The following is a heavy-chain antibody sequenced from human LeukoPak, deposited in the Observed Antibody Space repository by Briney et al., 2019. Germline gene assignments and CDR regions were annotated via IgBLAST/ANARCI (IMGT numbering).Heavy chain of an antibody. Sequence: ASVKVSCKASGYTFTSYYMHWLRQAPGQGLEWMGITNPSGGSTSYAQKFQGRVTVTRDTSTSTVYMELSSLRSEDTAVYYCARGTGSGWSDEAFDIWGQGTMVTVSS. J-gene: IGHJ3*02. CDR2: TNPSGGST. V-gene: IGHV1-46*01. CDR1: GYTFTSYY. D-gene: IGHD6-19*01. CDR3: ARGTGSGWSDEAFDI.